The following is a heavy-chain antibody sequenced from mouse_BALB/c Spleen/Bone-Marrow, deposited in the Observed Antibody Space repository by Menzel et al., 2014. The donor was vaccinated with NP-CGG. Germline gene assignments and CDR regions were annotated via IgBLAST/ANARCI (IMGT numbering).Heavy chain of an antibody. J-gene: IGHJ4*01. CDR1: GFTFSDYY. CDR2: ISDGGSYT. CDR3: ARDSIRWLLSCAMDY. V-gene: IGHV5-4*02. D-gene: IGHD2-3*01. Sequence: EVNVVESGGGLVKPGGSLKLSCAASGFTFSDYYMYWVRQTPEKRLEWVATISDGGSYTYYPDSVKGRFTISRDNAKNNLYLQMSSLKSEDTAMYYCARDSIRWLLSCAMDYWGQGTSVTVSS.